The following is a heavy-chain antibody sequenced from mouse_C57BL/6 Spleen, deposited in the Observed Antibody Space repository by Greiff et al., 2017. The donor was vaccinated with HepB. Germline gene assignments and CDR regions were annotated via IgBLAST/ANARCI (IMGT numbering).Heavy chain of an antibody. J-gene: IGHJ2*01. CDR1: GYTFTSYW. CDR2: IHPNSGST. Sequence: QVQLQQPGAELVKPGASVKLSCKASGYTFTSYWMHWVKQRPGQGLEWIGMIHPNSGSTNYNEKFKSKATLTVDKSSSTAYMQLSSLTSEDSAVYYCASDQYGSSYCDYWGQGTTLTVSS. CDR3: ASDQYGSSYCDY. D-gene: IGHD1-1*01. V-gene: IGHV1-64*01.